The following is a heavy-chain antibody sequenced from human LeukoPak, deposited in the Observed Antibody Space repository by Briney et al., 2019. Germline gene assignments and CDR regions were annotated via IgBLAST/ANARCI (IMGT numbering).Heavy chain of an antibody. CDR3: VKDIQLST. Sequence: GGSLRLSCAASGFTFSSYGMSWVRQAPGKGLEWVSIVSGVGTSFYADSVKGRFTISRDNSNHTLSLQMNSLRVEDTAIYYCVKDIQLSTWGLGTMVTVSS. V-gene: IGHV3-23*01. D-gene: IGHD5-24*01. CDR2: VSGVGTS. J-gene: IGHJ3*01. CDR1: GFTFSSYG.